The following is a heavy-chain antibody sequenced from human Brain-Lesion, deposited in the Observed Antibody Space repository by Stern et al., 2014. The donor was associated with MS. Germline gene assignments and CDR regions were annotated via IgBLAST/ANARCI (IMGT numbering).Heavy chain of an antibody. D-gene: IGHD4-17*01. Sequence: QLVQSGPGLVKPSETLSLTCTVSGGSINTNNYYWGWIRQPPGKGLEWIGNIYSSGSTFYSPSLKSRVPMSAAPPKNHFPLKLSSGTAADTAVYYCARTGDDFGDYSLSYWGQGTLVTVSS. J-gene: IGHJ4*02. CDR1: GGSINTNNYY. CDR2: IYSSGST. CDR3: ARTGDDFGDYSLSY. V-gene: IGHV4-39*01.